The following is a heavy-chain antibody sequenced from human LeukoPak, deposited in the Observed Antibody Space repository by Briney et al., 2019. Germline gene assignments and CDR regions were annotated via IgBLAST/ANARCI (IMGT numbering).Heavy chain of an antibody. CDR3: AKTIFGSPYYYYGMDV. D-gene: IGHD3-3*01. J-gene: IGHJ6*02. CDR1: GFTFGDYA. V-gene: IGHV3-9*01. CDR2: ISWNSGSI. Sequence: PGRSLRLSCAASGFTFGDYAMHWVRQAPGKGLEWVSGISWNSGSIAYADSVKGRFTISRDNAKNSLYLQMNSLRAEDTALYYCAKTIFGSPYYYYGMDVWGQGTTVTVSS.